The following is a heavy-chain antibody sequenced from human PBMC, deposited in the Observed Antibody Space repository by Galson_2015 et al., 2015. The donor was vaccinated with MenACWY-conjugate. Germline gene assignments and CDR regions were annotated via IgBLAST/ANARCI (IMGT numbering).Heavy chain of an antibody. CDR1: GFTFNTYD. V-gene: IGHV3-13*01. Sequence: SLRLSCAASGFTFNTYDMHWVRQATGKGLEWVSGIGITGDTYYPGSVKGRFTVSRENAKNSLYLQMNSLRAEDTAVYYCAKRAAPRYCTSTSCYDYFDNWGQGTLVTISS. CDR2: IGITGDT. J-gene: IGHJ4*02. CDR3: AKRAAPRYCTSTSCYDYFDN. D-gene: IGHD2-2*01.